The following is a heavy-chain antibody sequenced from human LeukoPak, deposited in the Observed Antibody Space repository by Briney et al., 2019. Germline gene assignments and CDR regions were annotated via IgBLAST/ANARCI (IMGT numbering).Heavy chain of an antibody. D-gene: IGHD1-1*01. CDR2: IKPNSGGT. Sequence: ASVKVSCKAFGYTFTSNYIHWVRQAPGQGLEWMGWIKPNSGGTNYAQKLQGRVTMTTDTSTSTAYMELRSLRSDDTAVYYCARGPPRLERRSYFDYWGQGTLVTVSS. V-gene: IGHV1-2*02. J-gene: IGHJ4*02. CDR3: ARGPPRLERRSYFDY. CDR1: GYTFTSNY.